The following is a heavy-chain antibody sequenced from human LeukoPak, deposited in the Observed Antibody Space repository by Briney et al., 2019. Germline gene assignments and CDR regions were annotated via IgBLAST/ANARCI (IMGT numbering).Heavy chain of an antibody. D-gene: IGHD3-22*01. J-gene: IGHJ4*02. V-gene: IGHV4-61*02. CDR1: GGSISSGSYF. CDR3: ARAGYDSSGYYSY. CDR2: IYTSGST. Sequence: SETLSLTCTVSGGSISSGSYFWSWIRQPAGKGLEWIGRIYTSGSTNYNASLKSRVTISADMSKNQFSLNLSSVTAADTAVYYCARAGYDSSGYYSYWGQGTLVTVSS.